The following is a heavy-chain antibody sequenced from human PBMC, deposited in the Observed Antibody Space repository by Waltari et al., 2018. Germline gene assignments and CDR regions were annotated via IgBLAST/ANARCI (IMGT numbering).Heavy chain of an antibody. CDR1: GFTFSSYR. J-gene: IGHJ4*02. CDR3: ASGTSD. D-gene: IGHD1-7*01. V-gene: IGHV3-21*01. CDR2: ISSSSSYI. Sequence: EVQLVASGGGLVKPGGSLRLSRAASGFTFSSYRMIWVRQAPGKGLEWVSSISSSSSYIYYAGSVKGRFTISRDNAKNSLYLQMNSLRAEDTAVYYCASGTSDWGQGTLVTVSS.